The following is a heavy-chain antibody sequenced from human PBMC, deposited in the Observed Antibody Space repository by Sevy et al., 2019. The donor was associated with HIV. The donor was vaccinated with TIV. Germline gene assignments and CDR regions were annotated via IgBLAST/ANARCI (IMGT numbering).Heavy chain of an antibody. CDR1: GGSISSYY. J-gene: IGHJ4*02. D-gene: IGHD2-15*01. Sequence: SETLSLTCTVSGGSISSYYWSWIRQPAGKGLEWIGRIYTSGSPNYNPSLKSRVTMSVDTSKNQFSLKLSSVTAADTAVYYCARGGAYCSGGSCSDTIDYWGQGTLVTVSS. CDR2: IYTSGSP. CDR3: ARGGAYCSGGSCSDTIDY. V-gene: IGHV4-4*07.